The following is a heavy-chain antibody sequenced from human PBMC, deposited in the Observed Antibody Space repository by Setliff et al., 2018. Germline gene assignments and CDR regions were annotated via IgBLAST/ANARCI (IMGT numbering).Heavy chain of an antibody. CDR1: GYTFAGYY. CDR2: INPNTGDT. J-gene: IGHJ3*02. Sequence: GASVKVSCKASGYTFAGYYIHWVRQAPGHAPEWMGWINPNTGDTKYTQNFQGRVTMTSDTSINTAYLELSRLRSDDTAVYYCARTSAFDIWGQGTMVTVSS. V-gene: IGHV1-2*02. CDR3: ARTSAFDI.